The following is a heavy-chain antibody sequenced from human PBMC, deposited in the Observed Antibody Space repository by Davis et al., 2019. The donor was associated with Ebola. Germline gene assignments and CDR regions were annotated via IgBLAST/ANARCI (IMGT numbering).Heavy chain of an antibody. CDR2: IYTGDSDT. J-gene: IGHJ3*02. CDR3: ASLRRTITGMDDAFDI. Sequence: KVSCKDSGNSFTSHWIGWVRQMPGKGLEWMGIIYTGDSDTRYSPSFRGQVTISADKSTKTAFLVWTGLKASDTAMYYCASLRRTITGMDDAFDIWGHGTMVTVSS. CDR1: GNSFTSHW. D-gene: IGHD2-8*02. V-gene: IGHV5-51*01.